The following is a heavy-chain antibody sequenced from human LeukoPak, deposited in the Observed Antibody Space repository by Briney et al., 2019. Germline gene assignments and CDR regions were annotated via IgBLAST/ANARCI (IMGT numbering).Heavy chain of an antibody. V-gene: IGHV5-51*01. Sequence: GESLKISCKGSGYSFTSYWIGWVRQMPGKGLEWMGIIYPGDSDTRYSPSFQGQVTISADKSISTAYLQWSSLKASDTAMYYCARRRVEHPFLEWTAGIWFDPWGQGTLVTVSS. D-gene: IGHD3-3*01. CDR3: ARRRVEHPFLEWTAGIWFDP. CDR2: IYPGDSDT. J-gene: IGHJ5*02. CDR1: GYSFTSYW.